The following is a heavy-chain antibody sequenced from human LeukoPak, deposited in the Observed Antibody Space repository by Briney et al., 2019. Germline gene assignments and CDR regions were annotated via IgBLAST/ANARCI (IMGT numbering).Heavy chain of an antibody. V-gene: IGHV4-4*07. D-gene: IGHD3-16*02. CDR2: IYTSGST. Sequence: KPSETLSLTCTVSGGSISSYYWSWIRQPAGKGLEWIGRIYTSGSTNYNPSLKSRVTISVDTSKNQFSLKLSSVTAADTAVYYCARVNYDYVWGSYRSPYYFDYWGQGTLVTVSS. CDR1: GGSISSYY. CDR3: ARVNYDYVWGSYRSPYYFDY. J-gene: IGHJ4*02.